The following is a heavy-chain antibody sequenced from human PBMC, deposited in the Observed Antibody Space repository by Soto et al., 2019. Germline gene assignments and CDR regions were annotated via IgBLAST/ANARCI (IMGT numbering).Heavy chain of an antibody. CDR1: GFTLSDFD. V-gene: IGHV3-73*01. CDR2: IKTKVENYAT. CDR3: TRRYCSGGGCYSDFDY. D-gene: IGHD2-15*01. Sequence: EVQLVESGGGLVQPGGSLKPSWAASGFTLSDFDIPWVRQASGGGLEGVGRIKTKVENYATALAGSVKGRFTISRDDPKNTAYLEMNSLKTEDTAVYYCTRRYCSGGGCYSDFDYWGQGTLVTVSS. J-gene: IGHJ4*02.